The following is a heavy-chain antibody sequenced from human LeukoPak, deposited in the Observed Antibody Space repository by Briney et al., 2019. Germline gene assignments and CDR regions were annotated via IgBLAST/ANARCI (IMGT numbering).Heavy chain of an antibody. CDR3: ARELQNGFGGSSYWYFDL. Sequence: SQTLSLTCAISGDSVSSNSAAWNWIRQSPSGGLEWLGRTYYRSKWYNDYAVSVKSRITINPDTSKNQFSLQLNSVTPEDTAVYYCARELQNGFGGSSYWYFDLWGRGTLVTVSS. CDR2: TYYRSKWYN. J-gene: IGHJ2*01. V-gene: IGHV6-1*01. CDR1: GDSVSSNSAA. D-gene: IGHD1-26*01.